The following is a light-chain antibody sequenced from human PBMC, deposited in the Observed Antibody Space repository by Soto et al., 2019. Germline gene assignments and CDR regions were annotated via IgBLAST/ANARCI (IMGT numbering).Light chain of an antibody. CDR2: DSS. J-gene: IGKJ5*01. CDR3: QQFDNLPIT. V-gene: IGKV1-33*01. CDR1: QDISNF. Sequence: DIQMTQYPSSLSASVGDRVTIICQASQDISNFLNWYQQKPGKAPKLLIYDSSTLATGVPSRFSGSGSGTHFSFTISSLQPEDITTYYCQQFDNLPITFGQGTRLEIK.